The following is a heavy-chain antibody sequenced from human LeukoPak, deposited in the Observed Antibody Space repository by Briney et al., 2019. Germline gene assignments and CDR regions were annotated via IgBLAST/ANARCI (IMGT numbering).Heavy chain of an antibody. D-gene: IGHD6-13*01. CDR3: ARHPGYSSSWYDY. CDR1: GVSISSSNSY. V-gene: IGHV4-39*01. J-gene: IGHJ4*02. CDR2: IYYSGNT. Sequence: SETLSLTCTVSGVSISSSNSYWGWIRQPPGKGLEWIGSIYYSGNTYYNASLKSQVSISIDTSKNQFSLKLSSVTAADTAVYYCARHPGYSSSWYDYWGQGTLVTVSS.